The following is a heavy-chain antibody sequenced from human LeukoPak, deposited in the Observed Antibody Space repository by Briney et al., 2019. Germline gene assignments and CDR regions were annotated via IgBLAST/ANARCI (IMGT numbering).Heavy chain of an antibody. J-gene: IGHJ4*02. D-gene: IGHD1-26*01. CDR3: ARGTLVGATSY. CDR2: IKQDGREK. V-gene: IGHV3-7*01. CDR1: GFTFSSYW. Sequence: PGGSLRLSCAASGFTFSSYWISWVRQAPGKGLEWVANIKQDGREKYYVDSVKGRFTISRDNAKNSLYLQMNSLRAEDTAVYYCARGTLVGATSYWGQGTLVTVSS.